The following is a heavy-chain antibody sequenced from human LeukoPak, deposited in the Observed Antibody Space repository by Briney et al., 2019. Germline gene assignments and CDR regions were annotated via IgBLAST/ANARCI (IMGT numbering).Heavy chain of an antibody. CDR1: GGSISSSSYY. CDR3: ARDGAVWLAYYYYGMDV. D-gene: IGHD6-19*01. CDR2: IYYSGST. Sequence: SETLSLTCTVSGGSISSSSYYWGWIRQPPGKGLEWIGSIYYSGSTYYNPSLKSRVTISVDTSKNQFSLKLSSVTAADTAVYYCARDGAVWLAYYYYGMDVWGQGTTVTVSS. J-gene: IGHJ6*02. V-gene: IGHV4-39*07.